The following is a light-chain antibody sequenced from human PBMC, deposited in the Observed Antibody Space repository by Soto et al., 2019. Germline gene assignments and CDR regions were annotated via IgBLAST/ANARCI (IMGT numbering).Light chain of an antibody. CDR3: CSYTSSASWV. CDR2: DVN. Sequence: QSALTQPASVSGSPGQSITISCTGTNSDVGAYNYVSWYQQHPGKAPKLMIYDVNNRPSGVSNRFSGSKSGNTASLTISGLQAEDEADYYCCSYTSSASWVFGGGTKLTVL. J-gene: IGLJ3*02. V-gene: IGLV2-14*01. CDR1: NSDVGAYNY.